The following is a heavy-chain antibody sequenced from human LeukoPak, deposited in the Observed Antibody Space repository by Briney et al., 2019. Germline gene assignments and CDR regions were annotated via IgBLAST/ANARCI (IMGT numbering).Heavy chain of an antibody. Sequence: GGSLRLSCAASGFTFSDYYMSWIRQAPGKGLEWVSYISSSGSTIYYADSVKGRFPISRDNAKNSLYLQMNSLRAEDTAVYYCARDSHDPFTIFGVVITNPLPDDYWGQGTLVTVSS. CDR2: ISSSGSTI. J-gene: IGHJ4*02. CDR1: GFTFSDYY. CDR3: ARDSHDPFTIFGVVITNPLPDDY. V-gene: IGHV3-11*04. D-gene: IGHD3-3*01.